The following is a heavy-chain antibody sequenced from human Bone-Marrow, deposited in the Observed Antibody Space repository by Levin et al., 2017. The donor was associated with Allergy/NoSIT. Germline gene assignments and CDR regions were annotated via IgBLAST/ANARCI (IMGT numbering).Heavy chain of an antibody. J-gene: IGHJ6*02. D-gene: IGHD6-6*01. Sequence: PSETLSLTCTVSGGSISSSSYYWGWIRQPPGKGLEWIGSIYYSGSTYYNPSLKSRVTISVDTSKNQFSLKLSSVTAADTAVYYCARHSRGIAARRGMDVWGQGTTVTVSS. CDR3: ARHSRGIAARRGMDV. V-gene: IGHV4-39*01. CDR2: IYYSGST. CDR1: GGSISSSSYY.